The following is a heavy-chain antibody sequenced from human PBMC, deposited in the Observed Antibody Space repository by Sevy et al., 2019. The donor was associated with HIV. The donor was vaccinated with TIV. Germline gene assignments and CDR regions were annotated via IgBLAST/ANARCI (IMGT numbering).Heavy chain of an antibody. Sequence: ASVKVSCKASGYTFTGYYMHWVRQAPGQGLGWMGWINPNSGGTNYAQKFQGRVTMTRDTSISTAYMELSRLRSDDTAVYYCARAAQYCSGGSCYGPGDYYYGMDVWGQGTTVTVSS. CDR3: ARAAQYCSGGSCYGPGDYYYGMDV. CDR1: GYTFTGYY. D-gene: IGHD2-15*01. J-gene: IGHJ6*02. CDR2: INPNSGGT. V-gene: IGHV1-2*02.